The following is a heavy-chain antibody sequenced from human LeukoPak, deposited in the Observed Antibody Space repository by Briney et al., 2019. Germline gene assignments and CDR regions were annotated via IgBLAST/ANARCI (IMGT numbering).Heavy chain of an antibody. CDR3: ARTRGYYFDY. CDR2: INPSGGST. J-gene: IGHJ4*02. CDR1: GYSFTNYY. V-gene: IGHV1-46*01. Sequence: ASVRVSCKASGYSFTNYYMHWARQAPGQGLEWMGMINPSGGSTTYAQKFQGRVTMTRDMSTSTVYMELSSLTSEDTAVYYCARTRGYYFDYWGQGTLVTVSS.